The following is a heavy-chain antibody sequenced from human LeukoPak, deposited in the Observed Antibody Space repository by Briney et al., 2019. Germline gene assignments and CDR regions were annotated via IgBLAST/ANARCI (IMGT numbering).Heavy chain of an antibody. Sequence: SVKVSCKASGFTFTSSAMQWERQARGQRLEWIGWIVVGSGNTNYAQKFQERVTITRDMSTSTAYMELSSLRSEDTAVYYCAAGVGIAAAGTLDAFDIWGQGTMVTVSS. D-gene: IGHD6-13*01. CDR1: GFTFTSSA. CDR3: AAGVGIAAAGTLDAFDI. J-gene: IGHJ3*02. V-gene: IGHV1-58*02. CDR2: IVVGSGNT.